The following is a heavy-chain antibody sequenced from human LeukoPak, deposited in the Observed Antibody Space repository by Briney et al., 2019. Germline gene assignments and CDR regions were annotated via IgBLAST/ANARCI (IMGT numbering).Heavy chain of an antibody. D-gene: IGHD6-13*01. V-gene: IGHV5-51*01. CDR3: ARPIAAPPLNTAFDI. J-gene: IGHJ3*02. CDR2: IYPGDSDT. CDR1: GYSFTSYW. Sequence: GESLKISCKGSGYSFTSYWIGWVRQMPGKGLEWMGIIYPGDSDTRYSPSFQGQVTISADKSISTAYLQWSSLKASDTAMYYCARPIAAPPLNTAFDIWGQGTMVTVSS.